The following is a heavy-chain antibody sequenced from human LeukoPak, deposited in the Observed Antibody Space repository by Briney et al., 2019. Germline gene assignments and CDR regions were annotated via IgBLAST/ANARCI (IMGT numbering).Heavy chain of an antibody. J-gene: IGHJ4*02. V-gene: IGHV3-53*01. Sequence: GGSLRLSCAASGFTVSGTYMSWVRQPPGKGLEWVSVIYSGGKTYYAASVKGRLTISRDNSKNTLYLQMNSLRAEDTAVYYWARSLEEGTPTSFGYGGQGTLVTVAS. CDR2: IYSGGKT. CDR1: GFTVSGTY. CDR3: ARSLEEGTPTSFGY. D-gene: IGHD1-7*01.